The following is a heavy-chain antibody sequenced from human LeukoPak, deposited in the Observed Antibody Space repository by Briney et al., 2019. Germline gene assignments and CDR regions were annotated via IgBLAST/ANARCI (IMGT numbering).Heavy chain of an antibody. V-gene: IGHV1-2*02. CDR3: ARDSRVSTGWPYYCDY. CDR1: GYTFTDYY. J-gene: IGHJ4*02. Sequence: ASVKVSCKASGYTFTDYYMHWVRQAPGQGLEWMGWINPDSGGTNYAQKFQGRVTMTRDTSISTAYMGLSRLTSDDTAVYYCARDSRVSTGWPYYCDYWGQGTLVTVSS. CDR2: INPDSGGT. D-gene: IGHD6-19*01.